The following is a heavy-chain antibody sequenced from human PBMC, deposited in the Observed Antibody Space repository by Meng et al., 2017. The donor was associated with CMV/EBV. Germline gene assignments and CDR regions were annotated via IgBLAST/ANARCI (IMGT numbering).Heavy chain of an antibody. CDR2: INHSGST. CDR1: GGSFSGYY. D-gene: IGHD1-26*01. Sequence: QGRPQQGGAGLFKPSETLALTCAVYGGSFSGYYWSWIRQPPGKGLEWIGEINHSGSTNYNPSLKSRVTISVDTSKNQFSLKLSSVTAADTAVYYCARGGGGEWELLHYFDYWGQGTLVTVSS. V-gene: IGHV4-34*01. CDR3: ARGGGGEWELLHYFDY. J-gene: IGHJ4*02.